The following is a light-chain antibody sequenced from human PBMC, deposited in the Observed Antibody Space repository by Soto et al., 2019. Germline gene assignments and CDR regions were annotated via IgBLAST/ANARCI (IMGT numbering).Light chain of an antibody. V-gene: IGKV3-15*01. CDR1: QSVSSS. CDR2: GAS. J-gene: IGKJ1*01. Sequence: EILMTQSPATLSVSTGERATLSCRASQSVSSSLAWYQQKPGQAPRLLIYGASSRATGIPARFSGSGSGTELNLTIGSLQSEDFALYYCQQYSEWWTFGQGTKVDIK. CDR3: QQYSEWWT.